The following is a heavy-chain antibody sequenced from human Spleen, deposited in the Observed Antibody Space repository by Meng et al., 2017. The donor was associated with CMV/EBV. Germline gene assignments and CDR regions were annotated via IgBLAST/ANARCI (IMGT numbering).Heavy chain of an antibody. Sequence: GESLKISCAASGFTFSSYGMHWVRQAPGKGLEWVSSVSTGNAQYGADSVRGRFIISRDNSRKTLYLQMNSLRVEDTAVYYCAKFPVDLSPGNSFFFDSWGRGTLVTVSS. CDR2: VSTGNAQ. CDR1: GFTFSSYG. CDR3: AKFPVDLSPGNSFFFDS. D-gene: IGHD3-10*01. J-gene: IGHJ5*01. V-gene: IGHV3-NL1*01.